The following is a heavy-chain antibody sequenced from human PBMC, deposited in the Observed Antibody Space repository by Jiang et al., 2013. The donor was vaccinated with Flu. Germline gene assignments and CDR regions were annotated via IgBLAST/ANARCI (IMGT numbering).Heavy chain of an antibody. CDR3: ARHGTGTTYWDYYYGMDV. Sequence: GPGLVKPSETLSLTCTVSGGSISSYYWSWIRQPPGKGLEWIGYIYYSGSTNYNPSLKSRVTISVDTSKNQFSLKLSSVTAADTAVYYCARHGTGTTYWDYYYGMDVWGKGTTVTVSS. CDR2: IYYSGST. V-gene: IGHV4-59*08. CDR1: GGSISSYY. J-gene: IGHJ6*04. D-gene: IGHD1-1*01.